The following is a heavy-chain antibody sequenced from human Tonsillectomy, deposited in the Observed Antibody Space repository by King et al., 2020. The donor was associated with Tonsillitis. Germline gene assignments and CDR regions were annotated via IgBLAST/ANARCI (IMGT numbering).Heavy chain of an antibody. CDR2: IYTSGST. Sequence: VQLQESGPGLVKPSETLSLTCTVSGTSISSYYWSWIRQPAGKGLEWIGRIYTSGSTTYNPSLKSRVTMLVDTSKNQFSLKLGSVTAADTAVYYCARSTFFDFWSGIPYYFDYWGQGTLVTVSS. CDR1: GTSISSYY. D-gene: IGHD3-3*01. V-gene: IGHV4-4*07. CDR3: ARSTFFDFWSGIPYYFDY. J-gene: IGHJ4*02.